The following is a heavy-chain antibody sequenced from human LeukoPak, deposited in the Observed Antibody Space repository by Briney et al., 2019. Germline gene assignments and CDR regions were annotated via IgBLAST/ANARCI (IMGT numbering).Heavy chain of an antibody. CDR3: ATTVTTIYYGMDV. CDR2: IIPIFGTA. V-gene: IGHV1-69*13. J-gene: IGHJ6*02. D-gene: IGHD4-17*01. CDR1: GNSISNYA. Sequence: ASVKVSCKASGNSISNYAVSWVRQAPGQGFEWMGGIIPIFGTANYAQKFQGRVTITADESTSTAYMELSSLRSEDTAVYYCATTVTTIYYGMDVWGQGTTVTVSS.